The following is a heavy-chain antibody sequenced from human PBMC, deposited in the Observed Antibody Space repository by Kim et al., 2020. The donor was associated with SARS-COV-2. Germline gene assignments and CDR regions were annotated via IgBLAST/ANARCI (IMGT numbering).Heavy chain of an antibody. CDR3: ARDGYYYYYGMDV. V-gene: IGHV3-21*01. Sequence: ADPVKGRITISRDNPQNPLYLQMNSRGAENTAVYYCARDGYYYYYGMDVWGQGTTVTVSS. J-gene: IGHJ6*02.